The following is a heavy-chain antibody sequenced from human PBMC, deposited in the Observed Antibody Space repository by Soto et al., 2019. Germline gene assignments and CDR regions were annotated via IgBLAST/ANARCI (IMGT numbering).Heavy chain of an antibody. D-gene: IGHD1-1*01. CDR3: ARVERGTATTVVDAFDI. CDR1: GGFVTSGSYY. Sequence: QVQLQQWGAGLLKPSETLSLTCAVYGGFVTSGSYYWSWIRQPPGKGLEWIGEMSHSGGTHFNPSLKSRVTISVDTSKNQFTLKMSSVTAADTALYYCARVERGTATTVVDAFDIWGPGTMVTVSP. V-gene: IGHV4-34*01. J-gene: IGHJ3*02. CDR2: MSHSGGT.